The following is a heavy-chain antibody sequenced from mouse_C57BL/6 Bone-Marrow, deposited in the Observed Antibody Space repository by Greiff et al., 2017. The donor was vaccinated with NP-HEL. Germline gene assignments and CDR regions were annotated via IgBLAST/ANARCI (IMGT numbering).Heavy chain of an antibody. J-gene: IGHJ4*01. CDR1: GFTFSSYA. CDR2: ISSGGDYI. V-gene: IGHV5-9-1*02. CDR3: TRASPLRYQNYYAMDY. D-gene: IGHD1-1*01. Sequence: EVMLVESGEGLVKPGGSLKLSCAASGFTFSSYAMSWVRQTPEKRLEWVAYISSGGDYIYYADTVKGRFTISRDNTRNTLYLQMSSLKSEDTAMYYCTRASPLRYQNYYAMDYWGQGTSVTVSS.